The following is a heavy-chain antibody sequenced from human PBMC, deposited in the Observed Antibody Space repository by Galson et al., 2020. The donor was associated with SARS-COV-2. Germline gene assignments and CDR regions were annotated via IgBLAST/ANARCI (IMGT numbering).Heavy chain of an antibody. Sequence: SETLSLTCTVSGGSVSSDYHYWAWIRQPPGQGLEWIGYIYYTGSTYYNPSLKSRVTMSVDTSKNQFSLKLTSVTAADTAVYYCAREWMVRGGIINPPMSGWFDPWGQGTLVTVSS. CDR1: GGSVSSDYHY. CDR3: AREWMVRGGIINPPMSGWFDP. J-gene: IGHJ5*02. CDR2: IYYTGST. D-gene: IGHD3-10*01. V-gene: IGHV4-31*03.